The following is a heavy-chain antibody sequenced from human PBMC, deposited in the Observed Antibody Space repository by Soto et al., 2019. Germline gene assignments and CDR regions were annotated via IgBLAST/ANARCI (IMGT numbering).Heavy chain of an antibody. CDR1: GFAFDVHS. V-gene: IGHV3-21*01. Sequence: GWSLRLSCEASGFAFDVHSMNWVRQVPGRGLEWVASITSHSVYIWYADSVRGRFTISRDNAKNSVYLQLSGLRDDDTAVYYCARGVFYDESGHYLRLVFDYWGQGALVTVSS. CDR3: ARGVFYDESGHYLRLVFDY. J-gene: IGHJ4*02. CDR2: ITSHSVYI. D-gene: IGHD3-22*01.